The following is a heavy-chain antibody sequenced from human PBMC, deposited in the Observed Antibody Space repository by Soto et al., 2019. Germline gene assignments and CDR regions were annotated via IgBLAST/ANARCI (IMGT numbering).Heavy chain of an antibody. CDR2: ISSSSSAI. V-gene: IGHV3-48*01. CDR1: GFTFSSYG. Sequence: PGRSLRLSCAASGFTFSSYGMNWVRQAPGKGLEWVSYISSSSSAIYYADSVKGRFTISRDNAKNSLYLQMNSLRAEDTAVYYCASQHGYCSGGSCYSVWGQGTMVTVSS. J-gene: IGHJ3*01. CDR3: ASQHGYCSGGSCYSV. D-gene: IGHD2-15*01.